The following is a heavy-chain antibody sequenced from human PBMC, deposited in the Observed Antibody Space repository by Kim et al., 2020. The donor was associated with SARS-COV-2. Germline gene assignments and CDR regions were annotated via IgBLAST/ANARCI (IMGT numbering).Heavy chain of an antibody. CDR3: ATTYYYGSGSYYMSY. Sequence: QKFQGRVTITADESTSTAYMELSSLRSEDTAVYYCATTYYYGSGSYYMSYWGQGTLVTVSS. D-gene: IGHD3-10*01. J-gene: IGHJ4*02. V-gene: IGHV1-69*01.